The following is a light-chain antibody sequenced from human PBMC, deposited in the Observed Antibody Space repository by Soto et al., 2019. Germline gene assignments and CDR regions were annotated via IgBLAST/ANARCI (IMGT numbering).Light chain of an antibody. CDR1: SSNIGSNY. J-gene: IGLJ1*01. CDR2: RNN. Sequence: QSVLTQPPSASGTPGQRVTISCSGSSSNIGSNYVYWYQQLPGTAPKLLIYRNNQRPSGVPDRFSGSKSGTSASLAISGLLSEDESAYYCAAWDDSLRGYVFGTGTKLTVL. CDR3: AAWDDSLRGYV. V-gene: IGLV1-47*01.